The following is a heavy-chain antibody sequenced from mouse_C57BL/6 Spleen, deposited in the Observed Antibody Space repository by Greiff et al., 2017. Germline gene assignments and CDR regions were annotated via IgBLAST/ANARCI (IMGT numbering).Heavy chain of an antibody. J-gene: IGHJ2*01. V-gene: IGHV1-82*01. D-gene: IGHD1-1*01. CDR2: IYPGDGDT. Sequence: QVQLQQSGPELVKPGASVKISCKASGYAFSSSWMNWVKQRPGKGLEWIGRIYPGDGDTNYNGKFKGKATLTADKSSSTAYMQLSSLTSEDSAVXFCARHYYGSSYFDYWGQGTTLTVSS. CDR1: GYAFSSSW. CDR3: ARHYYGSSYFDY.